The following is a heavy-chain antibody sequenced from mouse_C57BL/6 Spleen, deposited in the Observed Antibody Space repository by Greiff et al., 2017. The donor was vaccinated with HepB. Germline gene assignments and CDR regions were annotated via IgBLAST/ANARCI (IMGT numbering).Heavy chain of an antibody. CDR2: ISSGGSYT. J-gene: IGHJ2*01. CDR1: GFTFSSYG. CDR3: ARHAGVPDY. Sequence: EVKLVESGGDLVKPGGSLKLSCAASGFTFSSYGMSWVRQTPDKRLEWVATISSGGSYTYYPDSVKGRFTISRDNAKNTLYLQMSSLKSEDTAMYYCARHAGVPDYWGQGTTLTVSS. V-gene: IGHV5-6*01.